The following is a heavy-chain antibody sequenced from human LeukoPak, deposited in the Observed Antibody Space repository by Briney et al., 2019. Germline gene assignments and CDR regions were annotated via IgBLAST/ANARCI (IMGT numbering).Heavy chain of an antibody. CDR2: IWYDGSNK. D-gene: IGHD3-22*01. CDR1: GFTFSSYG. Sequence: GRSLRLSCAASGFTFSSYGMHWVRQAPGKGLEWVAAIWYDGSNKYYADSVKGRFTISRDNSKNTLYLQMNSLRAEDTAVYYCARDYYYDSSGYSDEDWFDPWGQGTLVTVSS. J-gene: IGHJ5*02. V-gene: IGHV3-33*01. CDR3: ARDYYYDSSGYSDEDWFDP.